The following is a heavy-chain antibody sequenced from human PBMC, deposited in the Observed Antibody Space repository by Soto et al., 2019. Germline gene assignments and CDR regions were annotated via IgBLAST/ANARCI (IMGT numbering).Heavy chain of an antibody. D-gene: IGHD3-10*01. J-gene: IGHJ6*02. V-gene: IGHV1-18*01. CDR2: ISAYNSNT. Sequence: GASVKVSCKASGYTFTSYGISWVRQAPGQGLEWMGWISAYNSNTNYAQKLQGRVTMTTDTSTSTAYMELRSLRSDDTAVDYCARDLLLWFGETHYYYYGMDVWGQGTTVTVSS. CDR3: ARDLLLWFGETHYYYYGMDV. CDR1: GYTFTSYG.